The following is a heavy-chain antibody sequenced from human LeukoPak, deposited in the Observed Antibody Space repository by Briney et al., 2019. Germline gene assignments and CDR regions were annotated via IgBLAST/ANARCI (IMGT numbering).Heavy chain of an antibody. CDR1: GYTFISYD. D-gene: IGHD3-22*01. CDR3: ARGGGYYDRSAKYFIRPPEY. Sequence: GASVKVSCKAAGYTFISYDINCVRQATGQGLEWMGWMNPNSGNTGYAQKFQGRVTMTRNTSITTAYMELSSLISEDMAVYYCARGGGYYDRSAKYFIRPPEYWGQGTLVTVSS. V-gene: IGHV1-8*01. CDR2: MNPNSGNT. J-gene: IGHJ4*02.